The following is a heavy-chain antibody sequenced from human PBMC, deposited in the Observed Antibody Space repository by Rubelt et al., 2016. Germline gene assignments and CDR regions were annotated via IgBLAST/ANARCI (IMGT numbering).Heavy chain of an antibody. V-gene: IGHV3-7*05. CDR1: GFTFNTYW. J-gene: IGHJ4*02. CDR3: LVRYTDY. D-gene: IGHD3-9*01. CDR2: IKPDGSDK. Sequence: VQLVESGGGLVQPGGSLRLSCAASGFTFNTYWMTWVRQAPGKGLEWVANIKPDGSDKYYIDSVKGRFPISRDNAKGSVYLNMDSLRAEDTAGYYWLVRYTDYWGQGTLVTVPS.